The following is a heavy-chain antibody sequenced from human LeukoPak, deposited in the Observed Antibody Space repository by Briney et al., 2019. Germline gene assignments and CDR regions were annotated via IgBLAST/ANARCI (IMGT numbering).Heavy chain of an antibody. CDR2: INTDGSST. CDR3: ARLEGIPGY. CDR1: GFTLSSYW. D-gene: IGHD2-2*01. V-gene: IGHV3-74*01. J-gene: IGHJ4*02. Sequence: GGSLRLSCAASGFTLSSYWMHWVRQAPGKGLVWVSRINTDGSSTNYADSVKGRFTVSRDNAKNTVYLQMNSLRAEDTAVYYCARLEGIPGYWGQGTLVTVSS.